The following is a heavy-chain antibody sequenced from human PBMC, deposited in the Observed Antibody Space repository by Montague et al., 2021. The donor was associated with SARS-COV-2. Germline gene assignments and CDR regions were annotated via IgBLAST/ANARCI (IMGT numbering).Heavy chain of an antibody. D-gene: IGHD5-12*01. CDR2: IYHSGST. CDR3: VYRDYYYYYGMDV. Sequence: SETLSLTCTVSGGSISSSSYYWAWIRQPPGKGLEWIGSIYHSGSTFYNPSLKSRVTISVDTSKNQFSLKLSSVTAADTAAYYCVYRDYYYYYGMDVWGQGTTVTVSS. CDR1: GGSISSSSYY. J-gene: IGHJ6*02. V-gene: IGHV4-39*07.